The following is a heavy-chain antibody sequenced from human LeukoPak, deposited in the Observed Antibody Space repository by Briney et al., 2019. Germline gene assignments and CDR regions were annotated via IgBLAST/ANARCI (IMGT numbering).Heavy chain of an antibody. CDR1: GYTLTELS. Sequence: GASVKVSCKVSGYTLTELSMHWVRQTPGKGLEWMGGFDPEDGETIYAQKFQGRVTMTEDTSTHTAYMELSSLRSEDTAVYYCAKLEPPMRSSGQPRDDAFDIWGQGTMVTVSS. D-gene: IGHD3-22*01. V-gene: IGHV1-24*01. J-gene: IGHJ3*02. CDR2: FDPEDGET. CDR3: AKLEPPMRSSGQPRDDAFDI.